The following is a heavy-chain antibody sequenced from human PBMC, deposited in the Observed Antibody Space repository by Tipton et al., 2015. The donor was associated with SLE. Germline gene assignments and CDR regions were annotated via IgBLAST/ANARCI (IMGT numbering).Heavy chain of an antibody. Sequence: TLSLTCAMYGGSFSGYYWNWIRQPPGKGLEWIGEINHVGSTNYNPSLKSRVTMSVDMSKNQFSLNLSSVTAADTAVYYCARDEYRYDTTGYHLLGHFDFWGQGTLVTVSS. CDR3: ARDEYRYDTTGYHLLGHFDF. CDR1: GGSFSGYY. J-gene: IGHJ4*02. D-gene: IGHD3-22*01. CDR2: INHVGST. V-gene: IGHV4-34*01.